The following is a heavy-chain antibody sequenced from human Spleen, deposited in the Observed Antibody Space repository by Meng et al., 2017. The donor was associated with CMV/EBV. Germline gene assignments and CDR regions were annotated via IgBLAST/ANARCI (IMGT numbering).Heavy chain of an antibody. CDR2: INPNTGDT. D-gene: IGHD2-2*01. J-gene: IGHJ6*02. CDR1: GYTFPGYY. V-gene: IGHV1-2*02. Sequence: ASVKVSCKASGYTFPGYYIHWVRQAPGQGLEWMGWINPNTGDTNYAQKFQGRVTMTRDTSISTAYMELSNLKSEDTAMYYCARWGVIPAASYGLDVWGQGTTVTVSS. CDR3: ARWGVIPAASYGLDV.